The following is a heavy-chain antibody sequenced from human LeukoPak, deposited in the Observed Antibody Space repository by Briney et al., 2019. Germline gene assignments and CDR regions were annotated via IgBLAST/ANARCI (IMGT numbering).Heavy chain of an antibody. J-gene: IGHJ4*02. Sequence: GGSLRLSXAASGFTFSSYAMSWVRQAPGKGLEWVSTISGSGGSTYYADSVKGRFTISRDNSKNTLYLQMNSLRAEDTAVYYCAKAYYDSTGYYGYWGQGTLVTVSS. CDR1: GFTFSSYA. CDR3: AKAYYDSTGYYGY. V-gene: IGHV3-23*01. D-gene: IGHD3-22*01. CDR2: ISGSGGST.